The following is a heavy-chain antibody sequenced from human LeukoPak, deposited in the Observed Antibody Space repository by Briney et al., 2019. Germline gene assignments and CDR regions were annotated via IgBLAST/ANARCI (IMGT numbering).Heavy chain of an antibody. CDR3: ARHIAVAGSGIDY. D-gene: IGHD6-19*01. J-gene: IGHJ4*02. Sequence: SVNVSCKASGYTFTGYYMHWVRQAPGQGLEWMGRIIPILGIANYAQKFQGRVTITADKSTSTAYMELSSLRSEDTAVYYCARHIAVAGSGIDYWGQGTLVTVSS. V-gene: IGHV1-69*02. CDR2: IIPILGIA. CDR1: GYTFTGYY.